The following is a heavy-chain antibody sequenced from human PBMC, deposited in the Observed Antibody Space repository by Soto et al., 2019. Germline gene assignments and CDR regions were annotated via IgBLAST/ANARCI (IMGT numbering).Heavy chain of an antibody. D-gene: IGHD4-17*01. CDR3: ARYDYGDLDY. V-gene: IGHV3-72*01. Sequence: EVQLVESGGGLVQPGGSLRLSCAASGFTLSDHYMDWVRQAPGKGLEWVGRTRNKANSYTTEYAASVKGRITISRDDSKNSVYLQMNSLKTEDTAVYYCARYDYGDLDYWGQGTLVTVSS. CDR2: TRNKANSYTT. J-gene: IGHJ4*02. CDR1: GFTLSDHY.